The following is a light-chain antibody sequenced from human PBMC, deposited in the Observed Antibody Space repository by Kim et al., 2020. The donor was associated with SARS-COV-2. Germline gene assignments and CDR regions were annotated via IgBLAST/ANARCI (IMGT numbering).Light chain of an antibody. CDR2: QDS. CDR1: EWGDKY. CDR3: QAWDSSTAV. Sequence: MSPGQTASITCSGDEWGDKYACWYQQKPGQTPVLVIYQDSKRPSGIPERVSGSNSGNTATLTISGTQAMDEADYYCQAWDSSTAVFGTGTKVTVL. V-gene: IGLV3-1*01. J-gene: IGLJ1*01.